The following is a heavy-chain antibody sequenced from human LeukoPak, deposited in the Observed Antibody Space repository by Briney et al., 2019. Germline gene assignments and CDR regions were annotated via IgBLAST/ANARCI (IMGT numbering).Heavy chain of an antibody. D-gene: IGHD2-15*01. V-gene: IGHV3-30-3*01. CDR3: ARGYCSGGSCSTIDY. Sequence: GGSLRLSCAASGFTFSSYAMHWVRQAPGKGLEWVAVISYDGSNKYYADSVKGRFTISRDNSKNTLYLQMNGLRAEDTAVYYCARGYCSGGSCSTIDYWGQGTLVTVSS. CDR1: GFTFSSYA. J-gene: IGHJ4*02. CDR2: ISYDGSNK.